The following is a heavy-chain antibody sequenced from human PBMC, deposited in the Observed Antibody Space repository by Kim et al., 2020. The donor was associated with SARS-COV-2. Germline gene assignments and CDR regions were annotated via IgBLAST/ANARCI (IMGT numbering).Heavy chain of an antibody. J-gene: IGHJ4*02. Sequence: GRSLRLSCVGSGFTFGTYGMHWVRQAPGKGLEWVAVMSFDGSTAYYLDSVKGRFTISRDNSKNTLYLQMDSLRGEDMAVYFCAKDSAGHYYGPVGHWGQGTLDTVSS. CDR2: MSFDGSTA. D-gene: IGHD3-10*01. CDR1: GFTFGTYG. CDR3: AKDSAGHYYGPVGH. V-gene: IGHV3-30*18.